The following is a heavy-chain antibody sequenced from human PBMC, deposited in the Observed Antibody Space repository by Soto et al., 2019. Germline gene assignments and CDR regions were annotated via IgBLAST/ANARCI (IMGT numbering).Heavy chain of an antibody. CDR3: ARNRRHYDFSSGPTHYYYGMNV. Sequence: SETLSLTCTVSGGSISSSSYYWGWIRQPPGKGLEWIGSIYYSGSTYYNPSLKSRVTISVDTSKNQFSLKLSSVTAADTAVYYCARNRRHYDFSSGPTHYYYGMNVWGQGTTVTVAS. J-gene: IGHJ6*02. CDR2: IYYSGST. CDR1: GGSISSSSYY. D-gene: IGHD3-3*01. V-gene: IGHV4-39*01.